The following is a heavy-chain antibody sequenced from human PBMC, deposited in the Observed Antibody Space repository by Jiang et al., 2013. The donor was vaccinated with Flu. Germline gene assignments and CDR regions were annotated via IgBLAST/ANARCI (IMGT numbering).Heavy chain of an antibody. CDR2: IYDSGST. CDR1: GGSISSIGYY. D-gene: IGHD5-18*01. Sequence: GSGLVKPSETLSLSCTVSGGSISSIGYYWGWIRQPPGKGLEWIGSIYDSGSTYYNPSLKSRLTISVDTSKNQFSLKLKSLTAADTAIYYCARGDDSNGYGAMWGQGTMVIVS. CDR3: ARGDDSNGYGAM. J-gene: IGHJ3*01. V-gene: IGHV4-39*01.